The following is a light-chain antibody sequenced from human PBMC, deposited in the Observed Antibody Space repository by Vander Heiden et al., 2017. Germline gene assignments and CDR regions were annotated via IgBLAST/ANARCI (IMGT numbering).Light chain of an antibody. CDR1: QSIRSW. Sequence: DIQMTQSPSTLSASVGDRVTITCRASQSIRSWLAWYQQKPGKAPKLLIYKASSLESGVPSRLSGSGSETEFTLTISSLQPDDFATYYGQQYSSSWTFGKGTKLEIK. CDR3: QQYSSSWT. J-gene: IGKJ2*01. CDR2: KAS. V-gene: IGKV1-5*03.